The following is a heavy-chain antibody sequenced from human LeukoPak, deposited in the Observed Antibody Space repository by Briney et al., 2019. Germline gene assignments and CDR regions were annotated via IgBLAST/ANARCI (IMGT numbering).Heavy chain of an antibody. V-gene: IGHV3-30*03. D-gene: IGHD3-3*01. CDR1: GFTFSSYG. CDR2: ISYDGSNK. CDR3: ARALLRFLEWSPDY. Sequence: GGSLRLSCAASGFTFSSYGMHWVSQAPGKGLEWVAVISYDGSNKYYADSVKGRFTISRDNSKNTLYLQMNSLRAEDTAVYYCARALLRFLEWSPDYWGQGTLVTVSS. J-gene: IGHJ4*02.